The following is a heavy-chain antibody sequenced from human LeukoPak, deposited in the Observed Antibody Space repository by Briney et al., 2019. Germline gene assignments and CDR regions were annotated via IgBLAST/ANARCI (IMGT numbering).Heavy chain of an antibody. V-gene: IGHV3-30*04. Sequence: PGGSLRLTCAGSGFTFSLYIMHWVGQAPAKGLAGVAFISFGGSPKYYADSVKGQFTISRDNSKNTLFLQMSSLKAEDTAVYYCAREGASNGYHYGMDVWGQGTTVSVS. D-gene: IGHD5-12*01. CDR1: GFTFSLYI. CDR2: ISFGGSPK. CDR3: AREGASNGYHYGMDV. J-gene: IGHJ6*02.